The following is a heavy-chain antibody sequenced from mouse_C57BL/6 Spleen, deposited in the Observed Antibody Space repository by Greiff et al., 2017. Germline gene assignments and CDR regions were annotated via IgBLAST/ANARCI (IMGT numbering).Heavy chain of an antibody. V-gene: IGHV5-4*01. CDR1: GFTFSSYA. CDR2: ISDGGSYT. CDR3: ARDLGYWYFDV. Sequence: EVKVEESGGGLVKPGGSLKLSCAASGFTFSSYAMSWVRQTPEKRLEWVATISDGGSYTYYPDNVKGRFTISRDNAKNNLYLQMSHLKSEDTAMYYCARDLGYWYFDVWGTGTTVTVSS. D-gene: IGHD4-1*01. J-gene: IGHJ1*03.